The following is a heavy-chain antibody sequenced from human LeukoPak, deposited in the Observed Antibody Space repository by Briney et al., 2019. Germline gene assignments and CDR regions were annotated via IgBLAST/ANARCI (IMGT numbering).Heavy chain of an antibody. CDR2: INPNSGGT. V-gene: IGHV1-2*02. CDR3: ARAIAAGWFDP. J-gene: IGHJ5*02. D-gene: IGHD6-13*01. Sequence: EASVKVSCKASGYTFTGYYMHWVRQAPGQGLEWMVWINPNSGGTNYAQKFQGRVTMTRDTSISTAYMELSRLRSDDTAVYYCARAIAAGWFDPWGQGTLVTVSS. CDR1: GYTFTGYY.